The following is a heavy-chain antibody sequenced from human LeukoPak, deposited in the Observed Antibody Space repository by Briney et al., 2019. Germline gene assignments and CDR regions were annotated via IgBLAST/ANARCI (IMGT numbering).Heavy chain of an antibody. CDR2: ISGSGDTM. D-gene: IGHD6-19*01. Sequence: GGSLRLSCAASGFTFSSHEMNWVRQAPGKGLEWLSYISGSGDTMYYADSVRGRFTISRDNAKNSLYLQMNSLRTEDSALYSCARGAVAGTPSVDYWGPGTLVTVSS. V-gene: IGHV3-48*03. CDR1: GFTFSSHE. CDR3: ARGAVAGTPSVDY. J-gene: IGHJ4*02.